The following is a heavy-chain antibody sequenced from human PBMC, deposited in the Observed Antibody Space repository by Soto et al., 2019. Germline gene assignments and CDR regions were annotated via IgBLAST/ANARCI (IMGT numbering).Heavy chain of an antibody. CDR3: ARDGDIVLMVYAPGDYYYGMDV. Sequence: GGSLRLSCAASGFTFSSYGMHWVRQAPGKGLEWVAVIWYDGSNKYYAGSVKGRFTISRDNSKNTLYLQMNSLRAEDTAVYYCARDGDIVLMVYAPGDYYYGMDVWGQGTTVTVSS. J-gene: IGHJ6*02. V-gene: IGHV3-33*01. D-gene: IGHD2-8*01. CDR1: GFTFSSYG. CDR2: IWYDGSNK.